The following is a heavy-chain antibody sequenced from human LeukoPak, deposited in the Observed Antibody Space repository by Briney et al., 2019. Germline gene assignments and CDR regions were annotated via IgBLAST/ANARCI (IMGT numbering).Heavy chain of an antibody. Sequence: ASVKVSCKASGYTFTGYYMHWVRQAPGQGLEWMGWINHNSGGTNYAQKVQGRVTMTRDTSISTAYMELSRLRSDDTAVYYCAREGIAAAGIQHWGQGTLVTVSS. D-gene: IGHD6-13*01. CDR2: INHNSGGT. J-gene: IGHJ1*01. V-gene: IGHV1-2*02. CDR3: AREGIAAAGIQH. CDR1: GYTFTGYY.